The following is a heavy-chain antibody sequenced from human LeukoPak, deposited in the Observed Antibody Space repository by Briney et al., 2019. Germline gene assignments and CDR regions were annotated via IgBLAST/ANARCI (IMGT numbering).Heavy chain of an antibody. CDR1: VAPRVGEDC. V-gene: IGHV3-7*01. CDR2: IKQDGSEK. Sequence: GRCLRLSFFLVAPRVGEDCIGSVCHAPGGGLECVGKIKQDGSEKYYVDSVKGRFTISRDNAKNSLYLDMNSLRVEDTAIYYCTRDFDPWGQGTLVTVSS. J-gene: IGHJ5*02. CDR3: TRDFDP.